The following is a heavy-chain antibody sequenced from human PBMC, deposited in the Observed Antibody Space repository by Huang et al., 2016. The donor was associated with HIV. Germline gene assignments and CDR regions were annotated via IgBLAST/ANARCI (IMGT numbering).Heavy chain of an antibody. CDR1: GGSFSDYY. D-gene: IGHD1-1*01. J-gene: IGHJ4*02. CDR2: INHSEST. V-gene: IGHV4-34*02. CDR3: ARARQGDQLEQSNYFDF. Sequence: QVQLQQWGAGLLKPSETLSLTCAVYGGSFSDYYWSWIRQSPEKGLEWIGEINHSESTNFNPSLKGRVTLSVDTSKNQFSLKLTSVTAADTAVYYCARARQGDQLEQSNYFDFWGQGTLVTVSS.